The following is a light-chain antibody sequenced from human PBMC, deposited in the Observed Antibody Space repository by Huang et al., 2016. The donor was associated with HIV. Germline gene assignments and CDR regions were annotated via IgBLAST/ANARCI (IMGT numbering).Light chain of an antibody. V-gene: IGKV3-11*01. J-gene: IGKJ4*01. CDR3: QECDTWPRLT. Sequence: IVLPPSPATLSLSPGEIATLSCRDNQSSGNYLAWYQQKPGQPPRHLSYDAAKRATDIPTMFNGTASGTDFTLTISNLGPEDSAVYYCQECDTWPRLTLGGGTKVEIK. CDR1: QSSGNY. CDR2: DAA.